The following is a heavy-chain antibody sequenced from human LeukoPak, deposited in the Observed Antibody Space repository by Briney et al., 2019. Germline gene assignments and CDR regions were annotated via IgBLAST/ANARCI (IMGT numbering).Heavy chain of an antibody. D-gene: IGHD4-17*01. V-gene: IGHV3-21*04. CDR2: ISGSSSYI. CDR1: GFTFSSYA. CDR3: AKGGDYGDYYFDY. J-gene: IGHJ4*02. Sequence: GGSLRLSCAASGFTFSSYAMSWVRQAPGKGLEWVSSISGSSSYIYYADSVKGRFTISRDNAKNSLYLQMNSLRAEDMALYYCAKGGDYGDYYFDYWGQGTLVTVSS.